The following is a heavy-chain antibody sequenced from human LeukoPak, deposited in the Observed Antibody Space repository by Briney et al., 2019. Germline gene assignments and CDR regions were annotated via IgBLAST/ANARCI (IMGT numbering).Heavy chain of an antibody. Sequence: ASVKVSCKASGGTFSSYAISWVRQAPGQGLEWMGGIIPIFGTANYAQKFQGRVTITADESTSTAYMELSSLRSEDTAVYYCARDGGNIVVVPAAQENWFDPWGQGTLVTVSS. V-gene: IGHV1-69*13. CDR2: IIPIFGTA. CDR3: ARDGGNIVVVPAAQENWFDP. J-gene: IGHJ5*02. CDR1: GGTFSSYA. D-gene: IGHD2-2*01.